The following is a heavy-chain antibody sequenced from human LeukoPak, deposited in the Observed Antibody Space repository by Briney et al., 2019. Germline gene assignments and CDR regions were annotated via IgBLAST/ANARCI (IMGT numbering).Heavy chain of an antibody. D-gene: IGHD2-2*01. Sequence: GGSLRLSCAASGFTFSSYAMHWVRQAPGKGLEWVALISYDGSNKYYADSVKGRFTISRDNSKNTLYLQMNSLRAEDTAVYYCARAVIPATFDYWGQGTLVTVSS. CDR1: GFTFSSYA. J-gene: IGHJ4*02. V-gene: IGHV3-30-3*01. CDR2: ISYDGSNK. CDR3: ARAVIPATFDY.